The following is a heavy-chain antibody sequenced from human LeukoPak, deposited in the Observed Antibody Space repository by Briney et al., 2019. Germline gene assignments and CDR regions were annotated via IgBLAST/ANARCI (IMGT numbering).Heavy chain of an antibody. V-gene: IGHV4-34*01. CDR2: INHSGST. CDR3: ARGPGIAAAGNMDV. D-gene: IGHD6-13*01. J-gene: IGHJ6*03. CDR1: GGSFNGYY. Sequence: SETLSLTCAVYGGSFNGYYWSWIRQPPGKGLEWIGEINHSGSTNYNPSLKSRVTISVDTSKNQFSLKLSSVTAADTAVYYCARGPGIAAAGNMDVWGKGTTVPSP.